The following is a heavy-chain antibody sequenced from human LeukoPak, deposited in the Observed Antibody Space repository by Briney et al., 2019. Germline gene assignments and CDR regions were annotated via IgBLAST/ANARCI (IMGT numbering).Heavy chain of an antibody. CDR1: GYTFTSYG. Sequence: HGASVKVSCKASGYTFTSYGISWVRQAPGQGLEWMGWISAYNGNTNYAQKLQGRVTMTTDTSTSTAYMELRSLRSDDTAVYYCARGYCNSTSCFYFDYWGQGTLVTVSS. J-gene: IGHJ4*02. V-gene: IGHV1-18*04. CDR2: ISAYNGNT. D-gene: IGHD2-2*01. CDR3: ARGYCNSTSCFYFDY.